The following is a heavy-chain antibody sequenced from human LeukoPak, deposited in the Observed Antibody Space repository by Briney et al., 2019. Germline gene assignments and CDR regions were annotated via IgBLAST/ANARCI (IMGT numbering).Heavy chain of an antibody. CDR1: GFTFSSYA. CDR2: SIGSGSST. V-gene: IGHV3-23*01. D-gene: IGHD6-13*01. CDR3: AKDRAQQLVLDF. J-gene: IGHJ4*02. Sequence: GGSLRLSCAASGFTFSSYAMSWVCQAPRKGLGWVSASIGSGSSTYYADSVKGRFTISRDNSKNTLFLQMNSLRAEDTAVYYCAKDRAQQLVLDFWGQGTLVTVSS.